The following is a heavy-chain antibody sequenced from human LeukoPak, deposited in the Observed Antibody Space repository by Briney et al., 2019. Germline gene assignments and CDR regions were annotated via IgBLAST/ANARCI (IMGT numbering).Heavy chain of an antibody. Sequence: SETLSLTCTVSGYSISSGYYWGWIRQPPGKGLEWIGSIYHSGSTYYNPSLKSRVTISVDTSKNQFSLKLSSVTAADTAVYYCARGYDSSGLAPDYWGQGTLVTVSS. CDR3: ARGYDSSGLAPDY. CDR1: GYSISSGYY. J-gene: IGHJ4*02. CDR2: IYHSGST. D-gene: IGHD3-22*01. V-gene: IGHV4-38-2*02.